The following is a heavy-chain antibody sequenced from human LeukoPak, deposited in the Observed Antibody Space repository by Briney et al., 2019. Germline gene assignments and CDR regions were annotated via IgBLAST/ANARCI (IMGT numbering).Heavy chain of an antibody. V-gene: IGHV1-69*05. CDR2: IIPIFGTA. CDR1: GGTFSSYA. J-gene: IGHJ3*02. CDR3: ARDRDYGGNHGAFDI. D-gene: IGHD4-23*01. Sequence: GASVKVSCKASGGTFSSYAISWVRQAPGQGLEWMGGIIPIFGTANYAQKFQGRVTITTDESTSTAYMELSSLRSEDTAVYYCARDRDYGGNHGAFDIWGQGTMATVSS.